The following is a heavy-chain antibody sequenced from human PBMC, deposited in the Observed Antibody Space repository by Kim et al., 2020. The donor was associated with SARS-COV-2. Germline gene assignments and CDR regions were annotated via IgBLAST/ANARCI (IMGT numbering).Heavy chain of an antibody. Sequence: SETLSLTCTVSGGSISSYYWSWIRQPPGKGLEWIGYIYYSGSTNYNPSLKSRVTISVDTSKNQFSLKLSSVTAADTAVYYCARGDVVVTAQWFDPWGQGTLVTVSS. CDR3: ARGDVVVTAQWFDP. D-gene: IGHD2-21*02. CDR1: GGSISSYY. V-gene: IGHV4-59*01. CDR2: IYYSGST. J-gene: IGHJ5*02.